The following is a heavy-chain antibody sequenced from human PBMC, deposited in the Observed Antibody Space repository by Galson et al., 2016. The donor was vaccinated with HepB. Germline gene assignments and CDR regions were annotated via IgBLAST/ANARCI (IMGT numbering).Heavy chain of an antibody. Sequence: SLRLSCAASGFTFSSSAMHWVRQAPGRGLESVSVISSGGDSTYYADSVKGRFTISRDNSKNTLYLQMSSLRVEDTAMYYCAKDYYCSITGCYAHFQLWGQGTLVTVSS. CDR3: AKDYYCSITGCYAHFQL. D-gene: IGHD2-2*01. CDR2: ISSGGDST. CDR1: GFTFSSSA. V-gene: IGHV3-64D*09. J-gene: IGHJ1*01.